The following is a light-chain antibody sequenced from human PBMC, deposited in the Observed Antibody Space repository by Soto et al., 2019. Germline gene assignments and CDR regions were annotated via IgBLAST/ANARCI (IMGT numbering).Light chain of an antibody. CDR3: QQYGSSPFT. CDR2: GAS. V-gene: IGKV3-20*01. CDR1: QSVSSSY. Sequence: EIVLTQSPGTLSLSPGERATLSCRASQSVSSSYLAWYQQKHGQAPRLLIYGASSRATGIPDRFSGSGSGTDFTLTISRLEPEDFAGYYCQQYGSSPFTFGGGTKVEIK. J-gene: IGKJ4*01.